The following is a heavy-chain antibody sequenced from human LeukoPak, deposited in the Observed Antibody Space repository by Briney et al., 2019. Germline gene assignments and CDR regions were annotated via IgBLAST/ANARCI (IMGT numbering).Heavy chain of an antibody. V-gene: IGHV3-30-3*01. CDR3: ARGPPIAARPLDY. J-gene: IGHJ4*02. Sequence: GRSLRLSCAASGFTFSSYAMHWVRQAPGKGLEWVAVISYDGSNKYYADSVKGRFTISRDNSKNTLYLQMNSLRAEDTAVYYCARGPPIAARPLDYWGQGTLVTVSS. D-gene: IGHD6-6*01. CDR1: GFTFSSYA. CDR2: ISYDGSNK.